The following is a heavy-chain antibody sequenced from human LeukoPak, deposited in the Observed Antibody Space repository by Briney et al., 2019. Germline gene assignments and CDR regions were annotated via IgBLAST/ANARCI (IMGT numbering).Heavy chain of an antibody. V-gene: IGHV4-31*03. J-gene: IGHJ4*02. CDR2: IYYSGST. D-gene: IGHD1-1*01. CDR1: GGSISSGGYY. Sequence: PSQTLSLTCTVSGGSISSGGYYWSWIRQHPGKGLEWIGYIYYSGSTNYNPSLKSRVTISVDTSKNQFSLKLSSVTAADTAVYYCARLLRGYIWNYFDYWGQGTLVTVSS. CDR3: ARLLRGYIWNYFDY.